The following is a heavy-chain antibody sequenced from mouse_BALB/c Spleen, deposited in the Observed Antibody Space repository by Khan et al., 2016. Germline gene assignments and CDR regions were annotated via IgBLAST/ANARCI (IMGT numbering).Heavy chain of an antibody. J-gene: IGHJ2*01. CDR2: ISYSGST. D-gene: IGHD2-4*01. Sequence: EVQLQESGPGLVKPSQSLSLTCTVTGYSITSDYAWNWIRQFPGNKLEWMGFISYSGSTSYHPSLKSRISITRDTSKNQFFLQLNSVATDDTDTYYCARYDYDRGYFDYWGQGTTLTVSS. CDR3: ARYDYDRGYFDY. CDR1: GYSITSDYA. V-gene: IGHV3-2*02.